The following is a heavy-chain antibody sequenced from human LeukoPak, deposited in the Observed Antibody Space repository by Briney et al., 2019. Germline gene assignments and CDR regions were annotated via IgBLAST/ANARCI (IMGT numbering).Heavy chain of an antibody. Sequence: GGSLRLSCAASGFTFSSYGMHWARQAPGKGLEWVAFIRYDGSNKYYADSVKGRFTISRDNSKSTVYLQMNSLRAEDTAVYYCAKLGSHSPDYWGQGTLVTVSS. CDR1: GFTFSSYG. V-gene: IGHV3-30*02. CDR2: IRYDGSNK. CDR3: AKLGSHSPDY. D-gene: IGHD3-10*01. J-gene: IGHJ4*02.